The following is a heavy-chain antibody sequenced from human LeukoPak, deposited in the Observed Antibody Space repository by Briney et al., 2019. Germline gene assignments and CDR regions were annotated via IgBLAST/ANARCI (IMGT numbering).Heavy chain of an antibody. Sequence: GGSLRLSCAASGFTFSSYWMSWVRQAPGKGLEWVANIKQDGSEKYYVDSVKGRFTISRDNAKNSLYLQMNSLRAEDTAVYYCARWGRITIFGVVIMAHPTYFDYWGQGTLVTVSS. CDR1: GFTFSSYW. J-gene: IGHJ4*02. CDR2: IKQDGSEK. CDR3: ARWGRITIFGVVIMAHPTYFDY. D-gene: IGHD3-3*01. V-gene: IGHV3-7*01.